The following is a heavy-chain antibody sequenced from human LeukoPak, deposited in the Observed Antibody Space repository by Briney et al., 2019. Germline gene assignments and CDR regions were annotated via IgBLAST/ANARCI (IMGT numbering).Heavy chain of an antibody. CDR3: ARGRGVGIDP. CDR2: MSYDGSNK. V-gene: IGHV3-30*03. J-gene: IGHJ5*02. D-gene: IGHD2-2*01. Sequence: GGTLRLSCSASGFTFSSYGMHWHRQAPGMGLEWVAVMSYDGSNKYYADSVKGRFTISRDNSKNTLYLQMNSLRAEVTVVYYCARGRGVGIDPWGQGTLVTVSS. CDR1: GFTFSSYG.